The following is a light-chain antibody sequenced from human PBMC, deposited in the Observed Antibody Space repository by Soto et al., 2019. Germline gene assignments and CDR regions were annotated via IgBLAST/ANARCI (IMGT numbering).Light chain of an antibody. J-gene: IGKJ2*01. CDR2: DAS. CDR3: QQRSNWPPEFT. CDR1: QSVSSY. Sequence: EIVLTQSPATLSLSPGERATLSCRASQSVSSYLAWYQQKPGQAPRLLIYDASTRATGIPARFSGSGSGTDFTLTITSLEPEDFAVYYCQQRSNWPPEFTFGQGTKVDI. V-gene: IGKV3-11*01.